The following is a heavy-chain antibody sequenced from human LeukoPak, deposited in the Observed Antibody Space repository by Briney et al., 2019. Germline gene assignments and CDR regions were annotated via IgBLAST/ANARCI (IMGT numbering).Heavy chain of an antibody. D-gene: IGHD3-10*01. CDR2: IKQDGSER. J-gene: IGHJ4*02. V-gene: IGHV3-7*01. Sequence: GGSLTLSCAASGFTFDSYWMSWVRQAPGKGLEWVANIKQDGSERYYLDSVRGRITISRDYSKNSLDLQMNSLRAEDTAGYYCALSRGSGGPFDFWGQGTLVTVSS. CDR1: GFTFDSYW. CDR3: ALSRGSGGPFDF.